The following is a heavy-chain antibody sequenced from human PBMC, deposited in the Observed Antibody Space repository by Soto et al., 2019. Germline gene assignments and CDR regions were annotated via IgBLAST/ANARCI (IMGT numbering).Heavy chain of an antibody. D-gene: IGHD3-9*01. V-gene: IGHV4-59*01. CDR1: GGSIRDYF. Sequence: PSETLSLTCSVSGGSIRDYFWTWVRHPPWKGLEWIGYISSSGTINYNSSLKSRVTISLDTSRNHFSLKLSSVTTADTAVYFCARDRKLVIPGNYYYYGRDVWGQGTTVTVCS. J-gene: IGHJ6*02. CDR2: ISSSGTI. CDR3: ARDRKLVIPGNYYYYGRDV.